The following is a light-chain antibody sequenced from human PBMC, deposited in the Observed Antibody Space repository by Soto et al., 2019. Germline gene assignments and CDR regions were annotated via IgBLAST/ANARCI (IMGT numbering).Light chain of an antibody. CDR3: AACDDSLNGRV. V-gene: IGLV1-44*01. CDR1: SSNIGVNP. Sequence: QSVLTQPPSASGTPGQRVAISCSGSSSNIGVNPVNWYQQLPGTAPKLLIYSDNQRPSGVPDRFSGSRSGTSASLAISGLQSEDEADYYCAACDDSLNGRVFGGGTKLTVL. CDR2: SDN. J-gene: IGLJ2*01.